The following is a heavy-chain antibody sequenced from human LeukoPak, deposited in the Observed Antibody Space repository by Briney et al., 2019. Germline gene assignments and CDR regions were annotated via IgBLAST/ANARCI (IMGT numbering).Heavy chain of an antibody. J-gene: IGHJ5*02. V-gene: IGHV3-20*04. D-gene: IGHD1-26*01. CDR2: INWNGGST. Sequence: GGSLRLSCAASGFTFDDYGMNWVRQAPGKGLEWVSGINWNGGSTAYAVSVKGRFTISRDNAKNSLYLQMNSLRAEDTALYYCARAPRFRLVGVPKGPFDPWGQGTLVTVSS. CDR1: GFTFDDYG. CDR3: ARAPRFRLVGVPKGPFDP.